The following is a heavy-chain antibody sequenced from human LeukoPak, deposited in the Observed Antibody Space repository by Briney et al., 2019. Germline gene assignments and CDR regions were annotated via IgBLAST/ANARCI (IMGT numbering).Heavy chain of an antibody. V-gene: IGHV1-2*06. Sequence: GASVNVSCKASGYTFTGYYMHWVRQAPGQGLEWMGRINPNSGGTNYAQKFQGRVTMTRDTSISTAYMELSRLRSDDTAVYYCARVGQLVRGDFDYWGQGTLVTVSS. CDR2: INPNSGGT. D-gene: IGHD6-13*01. CDR1: GYTFTGYY. CDR3: ARVGQLVRGDFDY. J-gene: IGHJ4*02.